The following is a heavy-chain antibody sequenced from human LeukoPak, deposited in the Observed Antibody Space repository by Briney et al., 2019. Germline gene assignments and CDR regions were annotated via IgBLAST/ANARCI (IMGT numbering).Heavy chain of an antibody. D-gene: IGHD4-11*01. CDR3: ERASDYRGYFFCYYMDF. Sequence: SETLSLTCTVSGYSISSGYYWGWIRQPPGKGLEWIGSIYQSGNTYYNPSLKSRVTISVDTSKNQFSLKLSSVTAADTAVYYCERASDYRGYFFCYYMDFWGKGTTVTVSS. CDR2: IYQSGNT. CDR1: GYSISSGYY. J-gene: IGHJ6*03. V-gene: IGHV4-38-2*02.